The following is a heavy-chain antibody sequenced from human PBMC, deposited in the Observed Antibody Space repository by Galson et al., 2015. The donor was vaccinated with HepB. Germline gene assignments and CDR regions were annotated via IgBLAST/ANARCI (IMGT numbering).Heavy chain of an antibody. D-gene: IGHD3-10*01. CDR3: ASSGVGVLLWFREPEHYYYMDV. J-gene: IGHJ6*03. CDR2: ISSSSSYI. Sequence: LRLSCAASGFTFSSYSMNWVRQAPGKGLEWVSSISSSSSYIYYADSVKGRFAISRDNAKNSLYLQMNSLRAEDTAVYYCASSGVGVLLWFREPEHYYYMDVWGKGTTVTVSS. V-gene: IGHV3-21*01. CDR1: GFTFSSYS.